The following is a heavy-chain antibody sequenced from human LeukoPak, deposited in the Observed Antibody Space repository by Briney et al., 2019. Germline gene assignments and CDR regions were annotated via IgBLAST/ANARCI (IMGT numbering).Heavy chain of an antibody. CDR1: GFTVSSNY. CDR3: ARYTTVNIDY. D-gene: IGHD4-17*01. V-gene: IGHV3-21*01. CDR2: ISSSSSYI. J-gene: IGHJ4*02. Sequence: PGGSLRLSCAASGFTVSSNYMTWVRQAPGKGLEWVSSISSSSSYIYYADSVKGRFTISRDNAKNSLYLQMNSLRAEDTAVYYCARYTTVNIDYWGQGTLVTASS.